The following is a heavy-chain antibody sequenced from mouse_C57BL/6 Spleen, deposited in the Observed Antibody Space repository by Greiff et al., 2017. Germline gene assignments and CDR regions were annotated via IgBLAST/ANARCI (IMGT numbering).Heavy chain of an antibody. V-gene: IGHV1-15*01. CDR3: TRSPYGSSYLYAMDD. J-gene: IGHJ4*01. CDR2: IDPETGGT. CDR1: GYTFTDYE. D-gene: IGHD1-1*01. Sequence: QVQLQQSGAELVRPGASVTLSCKASGYTFTDYEMHWVKQTPVHGLEWIGAIDPETGGTAYNQKFKGKAILTADKSSSTAYMELRSLTSEDSAVYYCTRSPYGSSYLYAMDDWGQGASVTVSS.